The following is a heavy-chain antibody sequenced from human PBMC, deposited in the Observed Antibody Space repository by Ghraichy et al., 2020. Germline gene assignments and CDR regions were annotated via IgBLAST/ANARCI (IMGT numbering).Heavy chain of an antibody. V-gene: IGHV3-13*01. CDR1: GFTFSSYD. D-gene: IGHD2-15*01. Sequence: GGSLRLSCAASGFTFSSYDMHWVRQATGKGLEWVSAIGTAGDTYYPGSVKGRFTISRENAKNSLYLQMNSLRAGDTAVYYCARHRSFDYYYGMDVWGQGTTVTVS. CDR3: ARHRSFDYYYGMDV. CDR2: IGTAGDT. J-gene: IGHJ6*02.